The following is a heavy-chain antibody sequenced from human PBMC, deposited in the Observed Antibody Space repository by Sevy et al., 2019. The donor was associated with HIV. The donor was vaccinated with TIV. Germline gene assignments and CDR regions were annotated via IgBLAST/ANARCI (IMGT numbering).Heavy chain of an antibody. CDR2: ISDSGGRT. CDR1: GFTFSSYA. D-gene: IGHD1-26*01. J-gene: IGHJ4*02. CDR3: AKERSESYSGH. V-gene: IGHV3-23*01. Sequence: GGSLRLSCAASGFTFSSYAMSWVRQAPGKGLEWVSAISDSGGRTYHADSVKGRFTISRDNYKNTLYLQMNTLRVEDTAVYYCAKERSESYSGHWGQGTLVTVSS.